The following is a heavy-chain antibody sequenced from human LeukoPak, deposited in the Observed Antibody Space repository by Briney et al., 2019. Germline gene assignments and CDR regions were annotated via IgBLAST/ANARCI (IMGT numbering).Heavy chain of an antibody. Sequence: SVKVSCKASGGTFSSYAISWVRQAPGQGLEWMGGIIPIFGTANYAQKFQGRVTITTDESTSTAYMELSSLRSEDTAVYYCARAPFGVYNWFDPWGQGTLVAVSS. J-gene: IGHJ5*02. CDR2: IIPIFGTA. D-gene: IGHD3-10*01. CDR1: GGTFSSYA. V-gene: IGHV1-69*05. CDR3: ARAPFGVYNWFDP.